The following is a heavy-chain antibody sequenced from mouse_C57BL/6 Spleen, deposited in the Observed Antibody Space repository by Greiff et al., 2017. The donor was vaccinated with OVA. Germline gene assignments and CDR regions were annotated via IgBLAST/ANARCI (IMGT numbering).Heavy chain of an antibody. J-gene: IGHJ1*03. D-gene: IGHD1-1*01. CDR2: INYDGSST. Sequence: EVKLVESEGGLVQPGSSLKLSCTASGFTFSDYYMAWVRQVPEKGLEWVANINYDGSSTYYLDSLKSRFIISRDNAKNILYLQMSSLKSEDTATYYCAREGRGSSYWYFDVWGTGTTVTVSS. CDR1: GFTFSDYY. CDR3: AREGRGSSYWYFDV. V-gene: IGHV5-16*01.